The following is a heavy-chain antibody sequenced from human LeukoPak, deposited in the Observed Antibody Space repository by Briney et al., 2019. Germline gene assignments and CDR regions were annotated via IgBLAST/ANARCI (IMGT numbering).Heavy chain of an antibody. Sequence: PSETLSLTCTVSGGSISSGSYYWSWIRQPAGKGLEWIGRIYTSGSTNYNPSLKSRVTISVDTSKNQFSLKLSSVTAADTAVYYCARGMYSSGWYRGDAFDIWGQGTMVTVSS. J-gene: IGHJ3*02. CDR2: IYTSGST. D-gene: IGHD6-19*01. CDR1: GGSISSGSYY. V-gene: IGHV4-61*02. CDR3: ARGMYSSGWYRGDAFDI.